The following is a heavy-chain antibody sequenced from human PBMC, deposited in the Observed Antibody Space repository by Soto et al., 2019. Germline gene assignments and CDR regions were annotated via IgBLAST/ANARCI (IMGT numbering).Heavy chain of an antibody. CDR1: GFSLNTSGVG. V-gene: IGHV2-5*01. Sequence: SGPTLVNPTQTLTLTCTFSGFSLNTSGVGVGWIRQPPGKALEWLLLIYWNDDKRYSPSLKSRLTITKDTSKNQVVLTMTNMDPVDTATYYCAHESIMITFGGVIVKSLSWFDPWGQGTLVTVSS. CDR3: AHESIMITFGGVIVKSLSWFDP. CDR2: IYWNDDK. J-gene: IGHJ5*02. D-gene: IGHD3-16*02.